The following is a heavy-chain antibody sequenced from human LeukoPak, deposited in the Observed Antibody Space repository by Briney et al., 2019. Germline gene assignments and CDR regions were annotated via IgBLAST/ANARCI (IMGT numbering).Heavy chain of an antibody. Sequence: SETLSLTCAVYGGSFSGYYWSWIRQPPGKGLEWIGEINHSGSTNYNPSLKSRVTISVDTSKNQFSLKLSPVTAADTAVYYCARAELAAAPFDYWGQGTLVTVSS. CDR3: ARAELAAAPFDY. CDR1: GGSFSGYY. CDR2: INHSGST. J-gene: IGHJ4*02. V-gene: IGHV4-34*01. D-gene: IGHD6-13*01.